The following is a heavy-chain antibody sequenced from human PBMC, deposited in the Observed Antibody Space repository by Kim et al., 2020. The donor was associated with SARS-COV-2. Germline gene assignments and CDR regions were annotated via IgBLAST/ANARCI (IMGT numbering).Heavy chain of an antibody. Sequence: ASVKVSCKASGYTFTGYYMHWVRQAPGQGLEWMGRINPNSGGTNYAQKFQGRVTMTRDTSISTAYMELSRLRSDDTAVYYCARMDHLTTVTTDWFDPWGQGTLVTVSS. D-gene: IGHD4-4*01. CDR1: GYTFTGYY. CDR2: INPNSGGT. CDR3: ARMDHLTTVTTDWFDP. V-gene: IGHV1-2*06. J-gene: IGHJ5*02.